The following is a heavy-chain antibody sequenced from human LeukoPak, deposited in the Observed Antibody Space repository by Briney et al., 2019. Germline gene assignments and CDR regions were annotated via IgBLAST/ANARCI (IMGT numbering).Heavy chain of an antibody. CDR3: ATDRITMGDY. CDR2: FDPEHDET. J-gene: IGHJ4*02. Sequence: ASVKASCEVSGYTLTELSMHWVRQAPEKGVEWMGGFDPEHDETVYAQKFQGRVTMTEDTSTDTVYMELSSLRSEDTAVYYCATDRITMGDYWGQGTLVTVSS. V-gene: IGHV1-24*01. D-gene: IGHD3-10*01. CDR1: GYTLTELS.